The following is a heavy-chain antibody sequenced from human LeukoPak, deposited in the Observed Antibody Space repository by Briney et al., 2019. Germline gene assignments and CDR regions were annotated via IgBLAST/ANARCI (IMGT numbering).Heavy chain of an antibody. CDR1: GFTFSDYA. CDR2: ISDTGRRT. V-gene: IGHV3-23*01. D-gene: IGHD3-16*02. Sequence: RGSLRLSCAAPGFTFSDYAMSWVRQAAGKGLEWVSGISDTGRRTYYTDSVQGRFTISRDESKKTVYLLMNTLRAEDTAVYFCARHDSFIPYWGQGTLVTVSS. CDR3: ARHDSFIPY. J-gene: IGHJ4*02.